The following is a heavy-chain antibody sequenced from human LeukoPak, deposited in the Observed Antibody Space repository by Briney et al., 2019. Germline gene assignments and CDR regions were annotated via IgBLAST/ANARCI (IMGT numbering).Heavy chain of an antibody. CDR1: GGSISSGSYY. CDR3: ARETVYGRAFDY. CDR2: IYTSGST. V-gene: IGHV4-61*02. Sequence: SETLSLTCTVSGGSISSGSYYWSWIRQPAGKGLEWIGRIYTSGSTNYNPSLKSRVTISVDTSKNQFSLKLSSVTAADTAVYYCARETVYGRAFDYWGQGTLVTVSS. J-gene: IGHJ4*02. D-gene: IGHD5/OR15-5a*01.